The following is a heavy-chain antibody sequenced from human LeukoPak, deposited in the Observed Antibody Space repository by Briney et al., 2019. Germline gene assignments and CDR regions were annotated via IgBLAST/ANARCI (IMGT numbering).Heavy chain of an antibody. J-gene: IGHJ4*02. CDR2: IRYDGSNK. V-gene: IGHV3-30*02. D-gene: IGHD3-22*01. CDR1: GFTFSSYS. Sequence: GGSLRLSCATSGFTFSSYSMNWVRQAPGKGLEWVAFIRYDGSNKYYADSVKGRFTISRDNAKNSLYLHMNSLRADDMAVYYCARAYYYDSSGRYYFDYWGQGTLVTVSS. CDR3: ARAYYYDSSGRYYFDY.